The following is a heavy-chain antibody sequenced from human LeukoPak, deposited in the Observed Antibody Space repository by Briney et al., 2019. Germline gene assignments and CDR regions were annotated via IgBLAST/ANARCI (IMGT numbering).Heavy chain of an antibody. CDR2: INHSGST. Sequence: SETLSLTCAVYGGSLSGYYWRWLRQPPGKGLEWIGEINHSGSTNYNPSLKSRVTISVDTSKNQFSLKLSSETAADTALYYCARIFRGTVSNCSTMDVWGKGTTVTVSS. V-gene: IGHV4-34*01. CDR1: GGSLSGYY. CDR3: ARIFRGTVSNCSTMDV. J-gene: IGHJ6*03. D-gene: IGHD3-10*01.